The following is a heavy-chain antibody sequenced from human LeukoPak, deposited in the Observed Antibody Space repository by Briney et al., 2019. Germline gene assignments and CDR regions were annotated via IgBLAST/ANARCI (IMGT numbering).Heavy chain of an antibody. CDR2: IYYSGST. Sequence: SETLSLTCTVTGGSISSGDYYWSWIRQPPGKGLEWIGYIYYSGSTYYNPSLKSRVTISVDTSKSQFSLKLSSVTAADTAVYYCARDRYGDYSGNWFDPWGQGTLVTVSS. CDR1: GGSISSGDYY. V-gene: IGHV4-30-4*08. CDR3: ARDRYGDYSGNWFDP. D-gene: IGHD4-17*01. J-gene: IGHJ5*02.